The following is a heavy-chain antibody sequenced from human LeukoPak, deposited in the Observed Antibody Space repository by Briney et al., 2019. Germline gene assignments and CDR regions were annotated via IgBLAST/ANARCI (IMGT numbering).Heavy chain of an antibody. Sequence: GESLKISCKGSGYSFTSYWIGWVCQMPGKGLEWMGIIYPGDSDTRYSPSFQGQVTISADKSISTAYLQWSSLKASDTAMYYCARHSAYYGSGSYYYYYYMDVWGKGTTVTVSS. J-gene: IGHJ6*03. V-gene: IGHV5-51*01. CDR3: ARHSAYYGSGSYYYYYYMDV. CDR2: IYPGDSDT. D-gene: IGHD3-10*01. CDR1: GYSFTSYW.